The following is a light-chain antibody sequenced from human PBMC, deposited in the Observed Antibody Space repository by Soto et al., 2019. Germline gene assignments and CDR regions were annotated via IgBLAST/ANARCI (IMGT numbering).Light chain of an antibody. CDR3: SAYTDNSNYV. CDR1: SFNIGAGYD. J-gene: IGLJ1*01. CDR2: QDT. Sequence: SALTQPPSVSGAPGQTVSISCTGNSFNIGAGYDVHWYQQQQGKAPKLFIYQDTHRPSAVSNRFSSSRSGNTASLTISGLQAEDESYYYCSAYTDNSNYVFGTGTKVNVL. V-gene: IGLV2-14*01.